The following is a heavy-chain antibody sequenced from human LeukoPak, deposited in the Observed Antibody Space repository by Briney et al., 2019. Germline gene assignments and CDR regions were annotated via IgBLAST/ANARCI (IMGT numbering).Heavy chain of an antibody. CDR2: IRSKANTYAT. D-gene: IGHD6-13*01. CDR3: ARHDSSSWEYYMDV. J-gene: IGHJ6*03. Sequence: SGGSLRLSCAASGFTFSGSAMHWVRQASGKGLEWVGRIRSKANTYATAYAASVKGRFTISRDDSKNTAYLQMNSLKTEDTAVYYCARHDSSSWEYYMDVWGKGTTVTVSS. V-gene: IGHV3-73*01. CDR1: GFTFSGSA.